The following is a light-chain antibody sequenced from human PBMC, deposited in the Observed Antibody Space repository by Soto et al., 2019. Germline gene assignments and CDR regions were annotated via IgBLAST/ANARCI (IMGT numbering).Light chain of an antibody. CDR1: SSNIGAGYD. V-gene: IGLV1-40*01. CDR2: GNN. Sequence: QSVLTQPPSVSGAPGQRVTISCTGSSSNIGAGYDVHWYQQLPGTAPKLLIYGNNNRPSGVPDRFSGSKSGTSASLAITGLQADDEADYYCQSYDSALSGSNWVFGGGTKVTVL. J-gene: IGLJ3*02. CDR3: QSYDSALSGSNWV.